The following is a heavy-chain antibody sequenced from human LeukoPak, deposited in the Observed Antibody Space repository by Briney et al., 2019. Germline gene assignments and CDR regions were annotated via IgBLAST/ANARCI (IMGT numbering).Heavy chain of an antibody. CDR2: IWYDGSNK. CDR3: AKPRGYSYGPFDY. D-gene: IGHD5-18*01. V-gene: IGHV3-33*06. CDR1: GFTFSSYG. Sequence: GRSLRLSCAASGFTFSSYGMHWVRQAPGKGLEWVAVIWYDGSNKYYADSVKGRFTISRDNSKNTLYLQMNSLRAEDTAVYYCAKPRGYSYGPFDYWRQGTLVTVSS. J-gene: IGHJ4*02.